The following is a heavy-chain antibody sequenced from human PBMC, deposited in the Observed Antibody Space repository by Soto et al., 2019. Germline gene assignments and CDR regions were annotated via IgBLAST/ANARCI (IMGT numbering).Heavy chain of an antibody. V-gene: IGHV3-23*01. J-gene: IGHJ4*02. D-gene: IGHD3-3*01. CDR3: AKVDSHDFWSGYYFDY. Sequence: EVQLLESGGGLVQPGGSLRLSCAASGFTFSSYAMSWVRQAPGKGLECVSAISGSGGSTYYADSVKGRFTISRDNSKNTLYLQMNSLRAEDTAVYYCAKVDSHDFWSGYYFDYWGQGTLVTVSS. CDR2: ISGSGGST. CDR1: GFTFSSYA.